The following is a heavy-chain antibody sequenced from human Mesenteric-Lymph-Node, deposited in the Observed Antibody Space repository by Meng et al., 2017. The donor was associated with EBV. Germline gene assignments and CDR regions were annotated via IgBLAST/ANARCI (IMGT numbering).Heavy chain of an antibody. CDR2: TYYRSKWYN. CDR3: AGVGSTISTDWFDT. V-gene: IGHV6-1*01. J-gene: IGHJ5*02. D-gene: IGHD3-9*01. CDR1: GDSVSNINGG. Sequence: QVKLQQTGPGPVKPSQTLSLTCAISGDSVSNINGGWNWIRQSPSRGLEWLGRTYYRSKWYNDYAVSVKGRITINPDTTKNQVSLQLNSVTPEDTAVYYCAGVGSTISTDWFDTWGQGTLVTVSS.